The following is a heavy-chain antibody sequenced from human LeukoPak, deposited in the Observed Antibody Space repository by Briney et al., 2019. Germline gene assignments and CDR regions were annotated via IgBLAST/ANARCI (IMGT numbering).Heavy chain of an antibody. J-gene: IGHJ4*02. Sequence: GRSLRLSCAASGFTFDDYAMSWVRQAPGKGLEWVSAISGSGGSTYYADSVKGRFTISRDNSKNTLYLQMNSLRAEDTAVYYCAKDGPAEADYDFWSGYYTGLGYFDYWGQGTLVTVSS. V-gene: IGHV3-23*01. D-gene: IGHD3-3*01. CDR2: ISGSGGST. CDR1: GFTFDDYA. CDR3: AKDGPAEADYDFWSGYYTGLGYFDY.